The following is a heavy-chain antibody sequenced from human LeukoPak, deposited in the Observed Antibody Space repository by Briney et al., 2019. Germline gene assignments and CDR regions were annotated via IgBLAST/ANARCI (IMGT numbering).Heavy chain of an antibody. D-gene: IGHD6-6*01. CDR3: ARKQYSESSWVLGAFDL. J-gene: IGHJ3*01. Sequence: GGSLRLSCAASGFTFRSHGMHWVRLAPGKGLEWVAFIPYDGSNKYYADSVKGRFTIPRDNSQNTVYLQMNSLRVEDTALYYCARKQYSESSWVLGAFDLWGQGTMVIVSS. CDR2: IPYDGSNK. CDR1: GFTFRSHG. V-gene: IGHV3-30*02.